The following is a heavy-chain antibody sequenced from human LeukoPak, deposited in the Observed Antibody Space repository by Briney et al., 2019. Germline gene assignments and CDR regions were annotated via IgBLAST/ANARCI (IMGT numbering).Heavy chain of an antibody. Sequence: GASVKISCKASGYTFTSYYMHWVRQAPGQGLKWMGIINPSGGSTSYAQKFQGRVTMTRDTSTSTVYMELSSLRSEDTAVYYCAREAAVAGKVDYWGQGTLVTVSS. CDR2: INPSGGST. J-gene: IGHJ4*02. D-gene: IGHD6-19*01. CDR1: GYTFTSYY. V-gene: IGHV1-46*01. CDR3: AREAAVAGKVDY.